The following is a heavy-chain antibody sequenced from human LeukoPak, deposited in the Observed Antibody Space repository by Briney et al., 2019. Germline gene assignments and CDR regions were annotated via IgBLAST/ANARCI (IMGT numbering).Heavy chain of an antibody. CDR2: IIPIFGTA. D-gene: IGHD3-22*01. Sequence: SVTVSCKASGYTFTDFYIHWVRQAPGQGLEWMGGIIPIFGTANYAQKFQGRVTITADESTSTAYMELSSLRSEDTAVYYCARGQYDSSGYYLWYWGQGTLVTVSS. CDR1: GYTFTDFY. V-gene: IGHV1-69*13. J-gene: IGHJ4*02. CDR3: ARGQYDSSGYYLWY.